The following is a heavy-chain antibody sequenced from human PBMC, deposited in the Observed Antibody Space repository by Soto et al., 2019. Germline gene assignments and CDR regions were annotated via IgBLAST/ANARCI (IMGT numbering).Heavy chain of an antibody. Sequence: EVQLVESGGGLVKPGGSLRLSCAASGFTFSNAWMSWVRQAPGKGLEWLGRIKSRTDGGTTDYAAPVKGRFTISRDDSTNTLYLHINSLNTEDTAVYFCTTDSHDSIPYSYYGMDVWGQGTTVTVSS. J-gene: IGHJ6*02. CDR1: GFTFSNAW. D-gene: IGHD2-15*01. CDR2: IKSRTDGGTT. CDR3: TTDSHDSIPYSYYGMDV. V-gene: IGHV3-15*01.